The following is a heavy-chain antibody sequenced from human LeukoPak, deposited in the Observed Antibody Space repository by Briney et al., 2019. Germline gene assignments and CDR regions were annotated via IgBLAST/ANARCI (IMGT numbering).Heavy chain of an antibody. CDR3: ARGRFIAGTTAYYFDY. Sequence: SETLSLTCTVSGGSISSYYWSWIRQPPGKGLEWIGYIYYSGSTNYNPSLKSRVTISVDTSKNQFSLKLSSVTAADTAVYYCARGRFIAGTTAYYFDYWGQGTLVTVSS. CDR2: IYYSGST. D-gene: IGHD1-26*01. V-gene: IGHV4-59*01. CDR1: GGSISSYY. J-gene: IGHJ4*02.